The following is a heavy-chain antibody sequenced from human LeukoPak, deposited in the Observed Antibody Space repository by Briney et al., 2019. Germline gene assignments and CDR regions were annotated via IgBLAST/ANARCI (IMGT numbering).Heavy chain of an antibody. J-gene: IGHJ6*02. CDR3: ARLQYYYDSSGPPPNMDV. D-gene: IGHD3-22*01. Sequence: SVKVSCKASGGTFSSYAISWVRQAPGQGLEWMGRIIPILGIANYAQKFQGRVTITADKSTSTAYMELRSLRSDDTAVYYCARLQYYYDSSGPPPNMDVWGQGTTVTVSS. CDR2: IIPILGIA. V-gene: IGHV1-69*04. CDR1: GGTFSSYA.